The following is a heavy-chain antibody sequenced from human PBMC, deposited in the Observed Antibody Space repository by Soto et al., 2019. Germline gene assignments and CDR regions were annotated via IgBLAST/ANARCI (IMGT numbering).Heavy chain of an antibody. D-gene: IGHD3-16*01. Sequence: QVQLVQSGAEVKKPGASVKVSCRAYGYTFTAYYLYWLRQTPGQGLEWLGGINPDTGGADIEPKFQGKITMTRDTSINTAYMQLPRLTSDDTAVYDCARDPIGGGDPYYFDYWCQGTLVTVSS. CDR1: GYTFTAYY. CDR2: INPDTGGA. CDR3: ARDPIGGGDPYYFDY. V-gene: IGHV1-2*02. J-gene: IGHJ4*02.